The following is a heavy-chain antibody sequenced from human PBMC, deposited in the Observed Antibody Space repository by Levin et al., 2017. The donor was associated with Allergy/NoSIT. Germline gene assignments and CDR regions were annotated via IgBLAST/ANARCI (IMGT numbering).Heavy chain of an antibody. CDR2: INYRGGT. J-gene: IGHJ6*02. CDR1: GGSVSSGTYY. D-gene: IGHD5/OR15-5a*01. V-gene: IGHV4-61*01. Sequence: PSETLSLTCSVSGGSVSSGTYYWSWIRRPPGTGLEWIGYINYRGGTKYNPSLKSRVTISVDTSKNEFSLKVTSVTAADTAVYYCARNRIIVSGGNDYYYGMDVWGQGTTVTVSS. CDR3: ARNRIIVSGGNDYYYGMDV.